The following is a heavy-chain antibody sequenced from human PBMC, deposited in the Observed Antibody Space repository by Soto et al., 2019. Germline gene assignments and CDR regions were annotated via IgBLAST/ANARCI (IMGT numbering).Heavy chain of an antibody. Sequence: GGSLRLSCAASGFTFSNYAMTWVRQGPGKGLEWVSGISGSGGSTYYADSVKGRFTISRDNSKNTLYLQMNSLRAEDTAVYYCAKTPRLLWFGELLDYFDYWGQGTLVTVSS. D-gene: IGHD3-10*01. V-gene: IGHV3-23*01. J-gene: IGHJ4*02. CDR2: ISGSGGST. CDR3: AKTPRLLWFGELLDYFDY. CDR1: GFTFSNYA.